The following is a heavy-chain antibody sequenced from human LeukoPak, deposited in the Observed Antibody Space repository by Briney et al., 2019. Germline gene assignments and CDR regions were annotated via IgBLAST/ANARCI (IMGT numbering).Heavy chain of an antibody. Sequence: GASVKVSCKASGGTFSSYAISWVRQAPGQGLEWMGGIIPIFGTANYAQKFQGRVTITADESTSIAYMELSSLRSEDTAVYYCARDQYCSSTSCYAGDGFYYYYGMDVWGQGTTVTVSS. CDR2: IIPIFGTA. V-gene: IGHV1-69*13. CDR3: ARDQYCSSTSCYAGDGFYYYYGMDV. J-gene: IGHJ6*02. CDR1: GGTFSSYA. D-gene: IGHD2-2*01.